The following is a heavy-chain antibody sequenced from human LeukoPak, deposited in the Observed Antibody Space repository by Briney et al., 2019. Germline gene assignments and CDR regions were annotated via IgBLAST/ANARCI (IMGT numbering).Heavy chain of an antibody. CDR2: ITGSDDRT. V-gene: IGHV3-23*01. J-gene: IGHJ4*02. CDR1: GFTFSSDA. D-gene: IGHD3-22*01. Sequence: SGGSLRLSCAASGFTFSSDAMTWVRQAPGKGLEWVSTITGSDDRTYYADSVKGRFTISRDYSKNTLHLQLNSLRAEDTAMYYCAKGPPLGSGYHPDYWGQGTLVAVSS. CDR3: AKGPPLGSGYHPDY.